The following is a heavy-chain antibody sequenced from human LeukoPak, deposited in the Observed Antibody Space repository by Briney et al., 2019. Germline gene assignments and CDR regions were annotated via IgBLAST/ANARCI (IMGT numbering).Heavy chain of an antibody. D-gene: IGHD1-26*01. CDR2: IYSGGST. J-gene: IGHJ4*02. CDR3: ASSSGSQYNFDY. Sequence: GGSLRLSCAASGFTFSNYEMNWVRQAPGKGLEWVSVIYSGGSTYYADSVKGRFTISRDNSKNTLYLQMNSLRAEDTAVYYCASSSGSQYNFDYWGQGTLVTVSS. CDR1: GFTFSNYE. V-gene: IGHV3-53*01.